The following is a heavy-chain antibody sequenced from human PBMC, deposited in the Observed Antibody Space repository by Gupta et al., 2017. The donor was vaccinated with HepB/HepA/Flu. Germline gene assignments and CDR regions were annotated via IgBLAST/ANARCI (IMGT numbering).Heavy chain of an antibody. CDR3: ARFSSQRYFYDY. CDR2: INPNNGRT. CDR1: GYTFTGYY. V-gene: IGHV1-2*02. D-gene: IGHD2-2*01. J-gene: IGHJ4*02. Sequence: QVQLVQSGADVTKPGASVKVSCTASGYTFTGYYPHWVRQAPGQGLEWMGWINPNNGRTKYVEKFQGRVTMTRDMSISTAYMTLTRLTSNDTAIYFCARFSSQRYFYDYWGQGTLVTVTS.